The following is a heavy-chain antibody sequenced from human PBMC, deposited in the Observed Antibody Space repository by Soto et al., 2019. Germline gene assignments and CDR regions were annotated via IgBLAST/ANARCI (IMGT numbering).Heavy chain of an antibody. Sequence: GGSLRLSCAAAGGNVSSNYMSWVRQAPGRGLEWLSVIYSGGSTYYAESVKGRFTISRGNSKNTLNLQMNALRVEDTAVYYCARGPHVGISTSWGQGTLVTSPQ. CDR3: ARGPHVGISTS. J-gene: IGHJ4*02. D-gene: IGHD2-2*01. CDR1: GGNVSSNY. V-gene: IGHV3-53*01. CDR2: IYSGGST.